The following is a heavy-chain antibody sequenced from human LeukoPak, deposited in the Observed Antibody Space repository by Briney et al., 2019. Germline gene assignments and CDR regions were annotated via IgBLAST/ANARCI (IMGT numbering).Heavy chain of an antibody. CDR1: GFTFSSHY. V-gene: IGHV3-74*01. Sequence: RGSLRLSCAASGFTFSSHYMQWVRQAPGKGLVWVSGIKTDGTDPRYADSVKGRFAISRDNAKDTLYLQMNSLRAEDTAIYYCVRDKNGWAGDYWGQGTLVTVSS. D-gene: IGHD6-19*01. J-gene: IGHJ4*02. CDR3: VRDKNGWAGDY. CDR2: IKTDGTDP.